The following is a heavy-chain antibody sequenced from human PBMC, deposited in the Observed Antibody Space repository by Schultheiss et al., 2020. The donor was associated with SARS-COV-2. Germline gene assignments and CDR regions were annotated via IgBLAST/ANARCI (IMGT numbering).Heavy chain of an antibody. J-gene: IGHJ5*02. Sequence: SETLSLTCAVYGGSFSGYYWSWIRQPPGKGLEWIGYIYYSGSTYYNPSLKSRVTISVDTSKNQFSLKLSSVTAADTAVYYCARGGIAVAGDNWFDPWGQGTLVTVSS. CDR1: GGSFSGYY. CDR2: IYYSGST. D-gene: IGHD6-19*01. V-gene: IGHV4-59*12. CDR3: ARGGIAVAGDNWFDP.